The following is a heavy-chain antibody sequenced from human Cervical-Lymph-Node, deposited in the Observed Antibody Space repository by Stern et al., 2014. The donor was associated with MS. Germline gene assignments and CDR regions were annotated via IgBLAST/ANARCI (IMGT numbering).Heavy chain of an antibody. CDR3: GREVALTAGLLGF. J-gene: IGHJ4*02. D-gene: IGHD3-22*01. Sequence: EVQLVESGAEVKKPGESLKIACKGYGYSFSSYWIAWVRQMPGKGLEWMGMIFPSDSDTRYIPSFEGQVTISVDKPTSTAYLHWRSLKASDTARYYCGREVALTAGLLGFWGQGTQVTVS. CDR1: GYSFSSYW. CDR2: IFPSDSDT. V-gene: IGHV5-51*01.